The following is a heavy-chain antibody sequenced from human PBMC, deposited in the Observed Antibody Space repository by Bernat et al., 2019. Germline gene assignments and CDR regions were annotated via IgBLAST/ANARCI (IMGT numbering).Heavy chain of an antibody. CDR3: AGDPADSLTRNWFDP. D-gene: IGHD4-4*01. J-gene: IGHJ5*02. V-gene: IGHV3-21*05. CDR1: GFTFSDFS. Sequence: EMQLVESGGGLVKPGGSLRLSCTASGFTFSDFSMNWVRQAPGKGLEWLSYISRISSHIYYADSVKGRFTISRDNAKSTLYLQMNSLRADDTGVYYCAGDPADSLTRNWFDPWGQGTLVTVSS. CDR2: ISRISSHI.